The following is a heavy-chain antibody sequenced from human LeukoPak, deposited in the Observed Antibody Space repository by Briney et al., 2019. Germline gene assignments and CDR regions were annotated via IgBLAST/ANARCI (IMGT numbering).Heavy chain of an antibody. D-gene: IGHD6-6*01. V-gene: IGHV3-23*01. CDR1: GFIFSKYA. CDR3: AKDLWHLVRMIDH. Sequence: GGSLRLSCEGSGFIFSKYAMNWVRHGPGKGLEWVSAISATGASTYYIDSVKGRFTISRDNSNNTLYLQMNSLRAEDTARYYCAKDLWHLVRMIDHWGQGILVIAST. J-gene: IGHJ4*02. CDR2: ISATGAST.